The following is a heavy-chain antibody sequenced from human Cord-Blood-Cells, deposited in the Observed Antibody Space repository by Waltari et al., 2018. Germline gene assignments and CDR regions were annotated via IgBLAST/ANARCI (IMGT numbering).Heavy chain of an antibody. Sequence: KPGASVKVSCKASGYTFTSYYMHWVRQAPGQGLEWMGIINPSGGSTSYAQKFQGRVTMTRDTSTNTVYMELSSLRSEDTAVYYCAREGGDHYFDYWGQGTLVTVSS. CDR2: INPSGGST. CDR1: GYTFTSYY. D-gene: IGHD2-21*01. V-gene: IGHV1-46*01. CDR3: AREGGDHYFDY. J-gene: IGHJ4*02.